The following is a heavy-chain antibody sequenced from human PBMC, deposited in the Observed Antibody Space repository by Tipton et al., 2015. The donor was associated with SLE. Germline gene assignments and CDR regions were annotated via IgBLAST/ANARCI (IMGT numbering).Heavy chain of an antibody. J-gene: IGHJ6*03. CDR2: IFYTGST. D-gene: IGHD2-21*01. CDR3: ARERDCGSDCFGSYYYYMDV. CDR1: GGSIGSGDYF. V-gene: IGHV4-31*03. Sequence: TLSLTCTVSGGSIGSGDYFWSWIRQHPGKGLEWIGYIFYTGSTYYNPSLKSRLTISVDTSKNEFSLALSSVTAADTAMYFCARERDCGSDCFGSYYYYMDVWGKGTTVIVSS.